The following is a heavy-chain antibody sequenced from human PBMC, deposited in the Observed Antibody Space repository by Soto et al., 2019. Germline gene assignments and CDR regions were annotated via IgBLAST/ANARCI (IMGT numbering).Heavy chain of an antibody. V-gene: IGHV3-23*01. D-gene: IGHD1-26*01. CDR2: ISGSGGST. CDR3: AKDSGPGELLTYYYYGMDV. Sequence: GGSLRLSCAASGFAFYYYNMNWVRQAPGRGLEWVSAISGSGGSTYYADSVKGRFTISRDNSKNTLYLQMNSLRAEDTAVYYCAKDSGPGELLTYYYYGMDVWGQGTTVTVSS. J-gene: IGHJ6*02. CDR1: GFAFYYYN.